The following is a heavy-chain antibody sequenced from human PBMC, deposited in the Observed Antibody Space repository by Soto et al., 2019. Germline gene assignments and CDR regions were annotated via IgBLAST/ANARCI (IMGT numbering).Heavy chain of an antibody. CDR3: ARGLGAAYSFYYYCGMDV. J-gene: IGHJ6*02. D-gene: IGHD1-26*01. V-gene: IGHV1-46*01. CDR2: INPSGGST. CDR1: GYTFTSYY. Sequence: QVQLVQSGAEVKKPGASVKVSCKASGYTFTSYYMHWVRQAPGQGLEWMGIINPSGGSTSYAQKFQGRVTMTRDTSTSTVYMELSSLRSEDTAVYYCARGLGAAYSFYYYCGMDVWGQGTTVTVSS.